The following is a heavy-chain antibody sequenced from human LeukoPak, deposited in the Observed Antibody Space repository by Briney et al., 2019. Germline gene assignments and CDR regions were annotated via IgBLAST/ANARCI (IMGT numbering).Heavy chain of an antibody. D-gene: IGHD3-22*01. V-gene: IGHV1-18*01. CDR3: AREAHYYDSYYFDY. CDR1: GYTFTSYG. J-gene: IGHJ4*02. Sequence: ASVKVSCKASGYTFTSYGISWVRQAPGQGLEWMGWISAYNGNTNYAQKLQGRVTMTTDTSTSTAYMELRSLRSDDTAVYYCAREAHYYDSYYFDYWGQGTLVTVSS. CDR2: ISAYNGNT.